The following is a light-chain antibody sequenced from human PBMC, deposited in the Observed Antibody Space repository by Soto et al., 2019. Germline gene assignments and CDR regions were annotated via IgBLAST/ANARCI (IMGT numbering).Light chain of an antibody. V-gene: IGLV1-44*01. CDR3: AAWDDSLNGPL. CDR2: NNN. J-gene: IGLJ2*01. Sequence: QSVLTQPPSASGTPGQRVTISCSGSSSNIGSHTVSWYQQFPGAAPKLLIYNNNQRPSGVPDRFSESKSGTSASLAISGLQSEDEADYYCAAWDDSLNGPLFGGGTKLTVL. CDR1: SSNIGSHT.